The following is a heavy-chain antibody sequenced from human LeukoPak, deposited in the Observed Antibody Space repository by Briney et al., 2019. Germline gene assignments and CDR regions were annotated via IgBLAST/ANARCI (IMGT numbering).Heavy chain of an antibody. D-gene: IGHD1-1*01. J-gene: IGHJ4*02. CDR2: IYSGGST. CDR1: GFTVSSNH. V-gene: IGHV3-53*01. CDR3: ARGAAGYN. Sequence: PGGSLRLSCAASGFTVSSNHMSWVCQAPGKGLEWVSVIYSGGSTDYADSVKGRFTISRDNSKSTLYLQMNSLRAEDTAVYHCARGAAGYNWGQGTLVTVSS.